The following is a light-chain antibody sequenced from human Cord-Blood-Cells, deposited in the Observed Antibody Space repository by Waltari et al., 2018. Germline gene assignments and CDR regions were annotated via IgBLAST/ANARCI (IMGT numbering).Light chain of an antibody. V-gene: IGLV3-1*01. Sequence: SYVLTQPPSLSVSPGQTARITCSGDIWGGTNTCWYQQKPGQSPVLVIYQDSKRPSGIPERFSGANSGNTATLTISGTQAMDEADYYCQAWDSSTVVFGGGTKLTVL. CDR1: IWGGTN. CDR3: QAWDSSTVV. J-gene: IGLJ2*01. CDR2: QDS.